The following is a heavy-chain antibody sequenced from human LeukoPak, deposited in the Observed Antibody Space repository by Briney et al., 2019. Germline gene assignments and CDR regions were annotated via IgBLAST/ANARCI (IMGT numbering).Heavy chain of an antibody. J-gene: IGHJ4*02. D-gene: IGHD3-3*01. CDR3: ARGKYDFWSGYYTCFDY. V-gene: IGHV4-34*01. Sequence: PSETLSLTCAAYGGSFSGYYWSWIRQPPGKGLEWIGEINHSGSTNYNPSLKSRVTISVDTSKNQFSLKLSSVTAADTAVYYCARGKYDFWSGYYTCFDYWGQGTLVTVSS. CDR1: GGSFSGYY. CDR2: INHSGST.